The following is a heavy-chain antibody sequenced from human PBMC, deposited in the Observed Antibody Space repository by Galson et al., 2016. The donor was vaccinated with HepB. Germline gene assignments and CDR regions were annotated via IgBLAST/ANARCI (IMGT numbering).Heavy chain of an antibody. CDR1: GGSLGGNY. J-gene: IGHJ5*02. V-gene: IGHV4-34*01. CDR3: AREYIKSSLSFDP. D-gene: IGHD3-16*02. CDR2: INHSGST. Sequence: SETLSLTCAVYGGSLGGNYWSWIRQPPGKGLEWIGEINHSGSTHYNPSLKSRVTFSVDTSKNQFSLKVRSVTAADTAVYYCAREYIKSSLSFDPWGQGTLVTVSS.